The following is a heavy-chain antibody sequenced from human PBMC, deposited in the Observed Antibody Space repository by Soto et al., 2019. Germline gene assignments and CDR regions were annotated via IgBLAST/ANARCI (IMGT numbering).Heavy chain of an antibody. CDR3: ASDLVGASDSYGLDV. D-gene: IGHD1-26*01. CDR1: GYTFTTHN. J-gene: IGHJ6*02. V-gene: IGHV1-18*04. CDR2: ISAYNGNT. Sequence: ASVKVSCTASGYTFTTHNINWVRQATGQGLEWMGWISAYNGNTNYAQKLQGRVTMTTDTSTSTAYMELRSLRAEDTAVYYCASDLVGASDSYGLDVLGQGTPVNVSS.